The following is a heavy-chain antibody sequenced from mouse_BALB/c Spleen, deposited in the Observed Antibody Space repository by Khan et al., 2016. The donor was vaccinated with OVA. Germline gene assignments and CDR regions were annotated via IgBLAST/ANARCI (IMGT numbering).Heavy chain of an antibody. V-gene: IGHV9-3-1*01. J-gene: IGHJ4*01. CDR1: GYTFTSYG. D-gene: IGHD2-10*01. CDR3: ARPPYFSEALDY. CDR2: INTYTGEP. Sequence: QIQLVQSGPELKKPGETVKISCKASGYTFTSYGMNWVKQSPGKALKWMGWINTYTGEPTYADDFKGRFAFSLETSASTAYLQINNLKNEDTATYFCARPPYFSEALDYWGQGTSVTVSS.